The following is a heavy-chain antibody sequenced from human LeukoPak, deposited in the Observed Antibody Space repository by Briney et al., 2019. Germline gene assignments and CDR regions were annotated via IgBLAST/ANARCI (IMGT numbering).Heavy chain of an antibody. V-gene: IGHV3-23*01. Sequence: GGSLRLSCAASGFTFSSYAMSWVRQAPGKGLEWVSAISSSGGSTYYADSVKGRFTISRDNSKNTLYLQMNSLRAEDTAVYYCAKDLGGNSLGNWFDPWGQGTLVTVSS. J-gene: IGHJ5*02. CDR3: AKDLGGNSLGNWFDP. CDR2: ISSSGGST. CDR1: GFTFSSYA. D-gene: IGHD4-23*01.